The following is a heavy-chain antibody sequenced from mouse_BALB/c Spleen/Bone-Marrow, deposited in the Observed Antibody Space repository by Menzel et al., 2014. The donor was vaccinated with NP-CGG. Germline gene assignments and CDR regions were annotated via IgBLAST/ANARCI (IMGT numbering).Heavy chain of an antibody. J-gene: IGHJ2*01. CDR2: IRSGGSYT. Sequence: EVKLVESGGGSVKPGGSLKLSCAASGFAFSDYDMSWVRQTPEKRLEWVATIRSGGSYTSYPDNMKGRFTISRDNARNTLYLQMSSLRSEDTALYYCARRRGYDYAFDYWGQGTTLTVSS. V-gene: IGHV5-9*02. D-gene: IGHD2-4*01. CDR1: GFAFSDYD. CDR3: ARRRGYDYAFDY.